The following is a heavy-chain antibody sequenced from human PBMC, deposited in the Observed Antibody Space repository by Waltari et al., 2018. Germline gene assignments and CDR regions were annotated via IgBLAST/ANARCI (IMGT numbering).Heavy chain of an antibody. J-gene: IGHJ6*02. CDR1: GGSISSHY. Sequence: QVQLQESGQGLVKPSETLSRPCTVSGGSISSHYWSWTGLPPGKGLDCIGYIYYSASTNYRPSLKSQVTISVDTSKIQFSLTLSSVTAADAAVYYCARDYGSVYGMDVWGHGTTVTVSS. CDR2: IYYSAST. CDR3: ARDYGSVYGMDV. D-gene: IGHD3-10*01. V-gene: IGHV4-59*11.